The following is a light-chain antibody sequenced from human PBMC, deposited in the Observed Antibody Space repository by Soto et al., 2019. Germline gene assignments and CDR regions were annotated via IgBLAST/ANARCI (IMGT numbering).Light chain of an antibody. J-gene: IGKJ2*01. Sequence: IEMTQSPSTLSVSPGERATLSCRASQSIYTELAWYQQKPGQPPRLLIYAASNMPTGVPARFTGSGSGTEFTLTISRLQPEDFAVYYCQQGHNWPLTFGQGTKLEI. CDR2: AAS. CDR3: QQGHNWPLT. V-gene: IGKV3-15*01. CDR1: QSIYTE.